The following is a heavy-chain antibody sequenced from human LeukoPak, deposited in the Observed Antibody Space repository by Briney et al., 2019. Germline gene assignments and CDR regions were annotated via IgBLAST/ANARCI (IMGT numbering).Heavy chain of an antibody. J-gene: IGHJ4*02. CDR1: GFTFSSYS. CDR2: ITSGSRGI. V-gene: IGHV3-48*01. D-gene: IGHD2-15*01. CDR3: ARDGGRREDY. Sequence: GGSLRLSCSASGFTFSSYSMNCVRQAPGNGLEWGPFITSGSRGIHYADSVKGLFTISRDNAENSLFLQMNSLRAEDTAVYYCARDGGRREDYWGQGALVTVSS.